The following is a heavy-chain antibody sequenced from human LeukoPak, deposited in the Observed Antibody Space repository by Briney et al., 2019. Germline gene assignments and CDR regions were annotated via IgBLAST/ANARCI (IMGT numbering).Heavy chain of an antibody. CDR1: GGSISSYY. D-gene: IGHD5-18*01. J-gene: IGHJ3*02. Sequence: SETLSLTCTVSGGSISSYYWSWIRQPPGKGLEWIAYIDYRGSTTYNPSLKSRVTISVDTSRNQFSLKLSSVTAADTAVYYCARSRSGYSYDHAALDIWGQGTMVTVSS. CDR3: ARSRSGYSYDHAALDI. V-gene: IGHV4-59*01. CDR2: IDYRGST.